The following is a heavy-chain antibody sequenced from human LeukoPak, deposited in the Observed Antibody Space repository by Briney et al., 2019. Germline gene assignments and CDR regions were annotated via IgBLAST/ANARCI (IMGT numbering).Heavy chain of an antibody. CDR1: GYTFTKYY. CDR3: ARLADYDSSGYLSY. CDR2: INPSGGSA. J-gene: IGHJ4*02. V-gene: IGHV1-46*01. Sequence: ASVKVSCKASGYTFTKYYLHWVRQAPGQGLEWMGIINPSGGSARYAQKFQGRVTMTRDMSTSTVYMEVSSLRSEGTAVYYCARLADYDSSGYLSYWGQGTLVTVSS. D-gene: IGHD3-22*01.